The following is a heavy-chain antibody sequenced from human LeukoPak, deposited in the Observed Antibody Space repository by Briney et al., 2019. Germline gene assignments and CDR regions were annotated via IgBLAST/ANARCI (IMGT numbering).Heavy chain of an antibody. CDR2: WDYDGNT. V-gene: IGHV4-59*01. D-gene: IGHD1-26*01. CDR3: AXXRGXTPNQINWFDP. J-gene: IGHJ5*02. CDR1: GGSINTYY. Sequence: PSETLSLTCAVSGGSINTYYWAWIRQPPGKGLEWIGYWDYDGNTNYNPSLKGRVTISVDTSKTQLSLKLASVTAEDTAVYYCAXXRGXTPNQINWFDPWGQGTLVTVSS.